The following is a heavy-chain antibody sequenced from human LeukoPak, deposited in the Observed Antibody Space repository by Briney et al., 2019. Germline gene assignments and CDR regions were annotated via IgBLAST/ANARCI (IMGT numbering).Heavy chain of an antibody. Sequence: PGGSLRLSCAASGFTFSSYGMHWVRQAPGKGLEWVAVISYDGSNKYYADSVKGRFTISRDNSENTLYLQMNSLRAGDTAVYYCAKDLGGYDSSGYYGDYWGQGTLVTVPS. V-gene: IGHV3-30*18. CDR2: ISYDGSNK. CDR1: GFTFSSYG. J-gene: IGHJ4*02. CDR3: AKDLGGYDSSGYYGDY. D-gene: IGHD3-22*01.